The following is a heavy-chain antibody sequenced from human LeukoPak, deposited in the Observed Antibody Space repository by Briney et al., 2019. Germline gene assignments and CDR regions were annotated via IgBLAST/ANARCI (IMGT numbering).Heavy chain of an antibody. V-gene: IGHV1-69*05. CDR3: ARRYCSSTSCSNYYYYGMDV. Sequence: SVKVSCKASGGTFSSYAISWVRQAPGQGLEWMGGIISIFGTANYAQKFQGRVTITTDESTSTAYMELSSLSSEDTAVYYCARRYCSSTSCSNYYYYGMDVWGQGTTVTVSS. CDR2: IISIFGTA. D-gene: IGHD2-2*01. J-gene: IGHJ6*02. CDR1: GGTFSSYA.